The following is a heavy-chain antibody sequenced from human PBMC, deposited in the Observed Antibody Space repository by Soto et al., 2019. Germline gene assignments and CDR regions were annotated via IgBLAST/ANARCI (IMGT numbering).Heavy chain of an antibody. CDR3: ARDSRFWGYCSSTSCRYGMDV. CDR1: GGSISSSNW. Sequence: SETLSLTCAVSGGSISSSNWWSWVRQPPGKGLEWIGEIYHSGSTNYNPSLKSRVTISVDKSRNQFSLKLSSVTAADTAVYYCARDSRFWGYCSSTSCRYGMDVWGQGTTVTVSS. J-gene: IGHJ6*02. CDR2: IYHSGST. D-gene: IGHD2-2*01. V-gene: IGHV4-4*02.